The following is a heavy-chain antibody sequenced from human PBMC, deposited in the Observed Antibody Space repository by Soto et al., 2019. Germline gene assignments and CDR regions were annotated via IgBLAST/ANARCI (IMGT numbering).Heavy chain of an antibody. Sequence: SETLSLTCAVYGGSFSGYYWSWIRQPPGKGLEWIGEINHSGSTNYNPSLKSRVTISVDTSKNQFSLKLSSVTAADTAVYYCARGLAAAGEFDYWGQGTLVTVSS. CDR3: ARGLAAAGEFDY. J-gene: IGHJ4*02. CDR2: INHSGST. V-gene: IGHV4-34*01. D-gene: IGHD6-13*01. CDR1: GGSFSGYY.